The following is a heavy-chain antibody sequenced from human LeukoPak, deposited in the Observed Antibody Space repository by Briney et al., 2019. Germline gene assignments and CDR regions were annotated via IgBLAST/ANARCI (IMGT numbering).Heavy chain of an antibody. Sequence: ASVNVSCKASGYNYRDYYIHWVRHAPGQGLEWVGWINPQSGGTRYAPRLQGRVTMSSDTSINTAYMELRRLTSDDTAVFYCARVYRLYERTYPAGYDIWGQGTGVTVSS. J-gene: IGHJ3*02. V-gene: IGHV1-2*02. CDR3: ARVYRLYERTYPAGYDI. D-gene: IGHD6-25*01. CDR1: GYNYRDYY. CDR2: INPQSGGT.